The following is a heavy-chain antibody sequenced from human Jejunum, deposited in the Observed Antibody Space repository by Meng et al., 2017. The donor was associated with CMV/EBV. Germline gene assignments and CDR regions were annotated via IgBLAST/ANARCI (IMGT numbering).Heavy chain of an antibody. J-gene: IGHJ4*02. CDR2: MHYSGSA. CDR3: ARQPLEQQPIYFDY. Sequence: GGSISSSSYYWGWLRQPPGKGLEWFVCMHYSGSAYYDPSLKSRVTISVDTSKNQFSLRLRFVTAADTAVYYCARQPLEQQPIYFDYWGQGTLVTVSS. D-gene: IGHD6-13*01. CDR1: GGSISSSSYY. V-gene: IGHV4-39*01.